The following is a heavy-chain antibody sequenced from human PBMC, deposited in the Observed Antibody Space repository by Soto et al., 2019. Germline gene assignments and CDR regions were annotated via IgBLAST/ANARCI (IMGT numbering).Heavy chain of an antibody. V-gene: IGHV5-51*01. Sequence: RGESLKISCKGSGYSFTSYWIGWVRQMPGKGLEWMGIIYPGDSDTRYSPSFQGQVTISADKSISTAYLQWSSLKASDTAMYYCARRSSPGSSWLYYFDYWGQGTLVTVSS. CDR1: GYSFTSYW. J-gene: IGHJ4*02. CDR3: ARRSSPGSSWLYYFDY. D-gene: IGHD6-13*01. CDR2: IYPGDSDT.